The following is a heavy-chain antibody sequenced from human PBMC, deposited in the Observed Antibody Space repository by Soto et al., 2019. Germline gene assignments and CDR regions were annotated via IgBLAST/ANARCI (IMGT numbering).Heavy chain of an antibody. CDR3: AKAQVRSGDYTRFDP. CDR2: ISGGGTA. J-gene: IGHJ5*02. V-gene: IGHV3-23*01. Sequence: PGGSLRLSCAASGFTFSSYAMSSVRQAPGKGLEWVSSISGGGTAYNADSVKGRFTISRDNSKNTLYLQMNSRRAEDTAVYYCAKAQVRSGDYTRFDPWGQGTLVTVSS. CDR1: GFTFSSYA. D-gene: IGHD4-17*01.